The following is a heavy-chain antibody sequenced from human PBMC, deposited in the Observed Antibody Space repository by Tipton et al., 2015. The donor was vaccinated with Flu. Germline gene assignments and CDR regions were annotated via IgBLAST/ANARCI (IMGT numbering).Heavy chain of an antibody. D-gene: IGHD2/OR15-2a*01. V-gene: IGHV4-39*07. CDR2: IYHRGNT. Sequence: GLVKPSETLSLTCTVSGGSISSSSYYWGWIRQPPGKGLEWIGSIYHRGNTYYNLSLKSRVTMSVDTSKNQFSLKLSSVTAADTAVYYCARLLPSATDSDYWGQGTLVTVSS. CDR3: ARLLPSATDSDY. CDR1: GGSISSSSYY. J-gene: IGHJ4*02.